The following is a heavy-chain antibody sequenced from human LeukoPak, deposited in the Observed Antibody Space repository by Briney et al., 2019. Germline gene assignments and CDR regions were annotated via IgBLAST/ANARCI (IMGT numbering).Heavy chain of an antibody. CDR1: GFSFSIHA. CDR2: ISGSGGST. Sequence: QSGGSLRLSCAASGFSFSIHAMSWVRQAPGKGLEWVSAISGSGGSTYYADSVKGRFTISRDNSKNTLYLQMNSLRAEDTAVYYCAKDWDIVVVPDYDAFDIWGQGTMVTVSS. CDR3: AKDWDIVVVPDYDAFDI. J-gene: IGHJ3*02. V-gene: IGHV3-23*01. D-gene: IGHD2-2*01.